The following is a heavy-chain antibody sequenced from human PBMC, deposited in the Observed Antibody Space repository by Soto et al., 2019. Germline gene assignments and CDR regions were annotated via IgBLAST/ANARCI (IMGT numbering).Heavy chain of an antibody. V-gene: IGHV4-61*01. CDR1: GGSVSSGSYY. Sequence: QVQLQESGPGLVKPSETLSLTCTVSGGSVSSGSYYWSWIRQPPGKGLEWIGYIYYSGSTNYDPSLKSRVTISVDTSKNQFSLKLSSVTAADTAVYYCARRDQFGWFDPWGQGTLVTVSS. D-gene: IGHD3-16*01. CDR2: IYYSGST. J-gene: IGHJ5*02. CDR3: ARRDQFGWFDP.